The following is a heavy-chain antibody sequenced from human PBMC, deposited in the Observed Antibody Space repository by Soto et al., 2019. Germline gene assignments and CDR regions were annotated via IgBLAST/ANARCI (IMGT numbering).Heavy chain of an antibody. D-gene: IGHD6-19*01. V-gene: IGHV4-39*07. CDR2: IYYSGST. Sequence: PSETLSPTCTVAGGSISSSSYYWGWIRQPPGKGLEWIGRIYYSGSTYYNPSLKSRVTISVDTSKNQFSLKLSSVTAADTAVYYCARGFSSAGTFDYWGQGTLVTVSS. CDR1: GGSISSSSYY. CDR3: ARGFSSAGTFDY. J-gene: IGHJ4*02.